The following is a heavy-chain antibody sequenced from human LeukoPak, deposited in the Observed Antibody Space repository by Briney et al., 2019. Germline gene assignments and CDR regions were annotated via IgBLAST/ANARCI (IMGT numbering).Heavy chain of an antibody. D-gene: IGHD3-10*01. CDR1: GGSISSYY. CDR3: ARGGSESYRNYYYMDV. J-gene: IGHJ6*03. CDR2: IYYSGST. Sequence: SETLSLTCTVSGGSISSYYWIWIRQPPGKGLEWIGYIYYSGSTNYNPSLKSRVTISVDTSKNQFSLNLSSVTTADTGVYYCARGGSESYRNYYYMDVWGKGTTVTVSS. V-gene: IGHV4-59*01.